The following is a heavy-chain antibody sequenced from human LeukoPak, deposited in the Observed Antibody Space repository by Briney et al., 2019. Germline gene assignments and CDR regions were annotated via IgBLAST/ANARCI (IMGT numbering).Heavy chain of an antibody. CDR1: VFTFSRYN. D-gene: IGHD3-16*02. Sequence: GGSLRLSCAASVFTFSRYNMNWLRQAPGKGLEWVSYISSSSSYVYSADPVKRRFTISRDNAKNSLYLQMNSLRAEDTAVYYCARGDDYVWGSYRYADYWGQGTLVAVSS. CDR3: ARGDDYVWGSYRYADY. J-gene: IGHJ4*02. V-gene: IGHV3-21*01. CDR2: ISSSSSYV.